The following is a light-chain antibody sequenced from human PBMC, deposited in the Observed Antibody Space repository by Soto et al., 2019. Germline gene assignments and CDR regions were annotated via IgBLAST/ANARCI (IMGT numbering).Light chain of an antibody. CDR2: WAS. Sequence: DIVMTQSPDSLAVSLGERATINCKSSQSVLDSSSNKNFLAWYQQKPGQPPKLLIYWASTRESGVPDRFSGSGSGRDFTLTISSLQAGGVAVYYGQQIDSISWTFGQGTKVEIK. V-gene: IGKV4-1*01. J-gene: IGKJ1*01. CDR1: QSVLDSSSNKNF. CDR3: QQIDSISWT.